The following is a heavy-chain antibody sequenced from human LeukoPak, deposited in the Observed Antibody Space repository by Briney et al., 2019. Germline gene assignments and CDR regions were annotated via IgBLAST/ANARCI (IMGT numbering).Heavy chain of an antibody. CDR1: GGTFSTYA. V-gene: IGHV1-69*13. CDR3: ARERGSGSYSDY. Sequence: GASVKVSCKASGGTFSTYAISWVRQAPGQGLEWMGGIIPIFGTTNYAQKFQGRVTITADESTSTAYMELSSLRSEDTAVYYCARERGSGSYSDYWGQGTLVTVSS. J-gene: IGHJ4*02. D-gene: IGHD1-26*01. CDR2: IIPIFGTT.